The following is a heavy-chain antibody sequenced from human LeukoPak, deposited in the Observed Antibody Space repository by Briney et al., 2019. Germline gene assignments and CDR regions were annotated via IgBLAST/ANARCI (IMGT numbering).Heavy chain of an antibody. V-gene: IGHV3-23*03. D-gene: IGHD1-26*01. J-gene: IGHJ4*02. CDR2: ISSGGSGI. Sequence: PGGSLRLSCAPSGFTFSSYAMSWVRQAPGKGLEWVSGISSGGSGIYYADSVKGRFTISRDNSKNTLNLQMNSLRVEDTAVYYCAKKGLVGATDLRAFDYWGPGTLVTVSS. CDR3: AKKGLVGATDLRAFDY. CDR1: GFTFSSYA.